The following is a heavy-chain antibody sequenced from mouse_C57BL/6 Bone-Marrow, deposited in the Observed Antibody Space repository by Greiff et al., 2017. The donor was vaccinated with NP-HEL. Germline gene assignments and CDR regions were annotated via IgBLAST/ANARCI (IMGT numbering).Heavy chain of an antibody. CDR1: GYTFTSYG. CDR2: IYPRSGNT. CDR3: ARGILRYPYWYFDV. Sequence: LVESGAELARPGASVKLSCKASGYTFTSYGISWVKQRPGQGLEWIGEIYPRSGNTYYNEKFKGKATLTADKSSSTAYMELRSLTSEDSAVYFCARGILRYPYWYFDVWGTGTTVTVSS. V-gene: IGHV1-81*01. D-gene: IGHD1-1*01. J-gene: IGHJ1*03.